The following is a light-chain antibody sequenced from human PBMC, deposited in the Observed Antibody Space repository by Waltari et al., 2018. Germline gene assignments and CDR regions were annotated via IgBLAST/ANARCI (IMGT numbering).Light chain of an antibody. V-gene: IGLV4-69*01. CDR1: SGHSSYA. CDR3: QTWGTGIWV. CDR2: LKSDGSH. J-gene: IGLJ3*02. Sequence: QLVLTQSPSASASLGASVKLTCTLSSGHSSYAIARHQQQPEKGPRYSMKLKSDGSHSKGDGIPDRFSGSSSGAERYLTISSLQSEDEADYYCQTWGTGIWVFGGGTKLTVL.